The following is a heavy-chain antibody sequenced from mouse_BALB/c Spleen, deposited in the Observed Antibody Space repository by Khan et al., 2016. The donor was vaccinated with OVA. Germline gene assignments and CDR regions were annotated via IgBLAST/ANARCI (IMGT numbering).Heavy chain of an antibody. Sequence: QVQLKQSGPDLVKPGASVKISCKASGYTFTTYYLHWVKQRPGQGLEWIGWIYPGNGNTKYNEKFKDKATLTADKSSSTAYMQVSGLTSEDSAVYVCARDDYFVGDAMDYWGQGSSITVSS. D-gene: IGHD2-4*01. CDR2: IYPGNGNT. CDR3: ARDDYFVGDAMDY. CDR1: GYTFTTYY. J-gene: IGHJ4*01. V-gene: IGHV1S56*01.